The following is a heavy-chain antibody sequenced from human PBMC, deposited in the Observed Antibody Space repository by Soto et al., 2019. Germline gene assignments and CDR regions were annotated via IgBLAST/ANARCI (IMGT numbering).Heavy chain of an antibody. D-gene: IGHD3-3*01. Sequence: PSETLSLSYGVSEGYSTDYHWSWIRQFPGKGLEWIAYSAYTGNTNYNPSLKSRVTISMDRSKNQLSLNLTSVTAADTAVYYCARAGFIFGVVIIQKYGMDVWGQGTTVTVSS. CDR2: SAYTGNT. CDR1: EGYSTDYH. CDR3: ARAGFIFGVVIIQKYGMDV. V-gene: IGHV4-59*01. J-gene: IGHJ6*02.